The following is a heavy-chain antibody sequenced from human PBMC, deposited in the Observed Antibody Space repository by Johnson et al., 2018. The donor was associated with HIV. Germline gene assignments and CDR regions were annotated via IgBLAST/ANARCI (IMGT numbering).Heavy chain of an antibody. Sequence: VQLVESGGGLVKPGGSPRLSCAASGFTFSSYWMSWVRQAPGKGLEWVANIKQDGSEKYYVDSVKGRFTISRDNAKNSLSLQMNSLRAEDTAIYYCTRLGTEWELSSGSDTFDIWGQGTMVTVSS. CDR3: TRLGTEWELSSGSDTFDI. D-gene: IGHD3-16*02. J-gene: IGHJ3*02. CDR2: IKQDGSEK. CDR1: GFTFSSYW. V-gene: IGHV3-7*02.